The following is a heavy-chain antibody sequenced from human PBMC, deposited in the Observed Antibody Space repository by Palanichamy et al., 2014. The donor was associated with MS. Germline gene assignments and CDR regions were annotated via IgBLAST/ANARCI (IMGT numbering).Heavy chain of an antibody. CDR2: ISHTEGT. Sequence: QVQVQQWGAGLLKPFGDPVPHLRCLWWVLQWSLLELDPPAPRKGLEWIGEISHTEGTSYNASLKSRVTMSVDTSNNQLYLKLSSVTAADTAVYYCATGVNHAKIGYWGQGTLVTVSS. J-gene: IGHJ4*02. V-gene: IGHV4-34*01. D-gene: IGHD2-2*01. CDR1: WVLQWSL. CDR3: ATGVNHAKIGY.